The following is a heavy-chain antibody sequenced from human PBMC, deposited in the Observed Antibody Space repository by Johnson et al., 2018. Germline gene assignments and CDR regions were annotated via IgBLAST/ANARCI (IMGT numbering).Heavy chain of an antibody. CDR1: GFNFKDYA. V-gene: IGHV3-9*01. CDR2: ISSNGDTT. J-gene: IGHJ4*02. Sequence: VQSGRSLRLSCIASGFNFKDYAMHWVRQAPGKGLEWVSAISSNGDTTGYADSVKGRFTISRDNAKNSLYLQMTSPRSDDTALYYCAPLSTNLECWGQGTLVTVSS. D-gene: IGHD2-2*01. CDR3: APLSTNLEC.